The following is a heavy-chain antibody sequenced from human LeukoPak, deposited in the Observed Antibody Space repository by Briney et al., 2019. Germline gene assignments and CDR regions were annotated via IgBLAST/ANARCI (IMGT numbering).Heavy chain of an antibody. Sequence: GESLKISCKGSGYSFTSHWIGWVRQMPGKGLEWMGIIYPGDSDTRYSPSFQGQVTISADKSISTAYLQWSSLKASDTAMYYCARHLKQKEFQQFNNCFDPWGQGPLVTVSS. CDR3: ARHLKQKEFQQFNNCFDP. V-gene: IGHV5-51*01. D-gene: IGHD6-13*01. CDR2: IYPGDSDT. J-gene: IGHJ5*02. CDR1: GYSFTSHW.